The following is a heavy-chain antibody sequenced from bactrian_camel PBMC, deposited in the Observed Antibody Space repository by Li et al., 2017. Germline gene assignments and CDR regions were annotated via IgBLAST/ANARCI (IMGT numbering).Heavy chain of an antibody. Sequence: VQLVESGGGSVQAGGSLRLSCASSGFTSGRYCMGWFRLAPGKEREAVAIVSVISSSVTLVDYYVDSVKGRFSASRDNAKNTLSLQMNSLKPEDSGMYICAAGRRIGSMCRKENFGYWGQGTQVTVS. D-gene: IGHD1*01. CDR2: VSVISSSV. CDR1: GFTSGRYC. J-gene: IGHJ6*01. V-gene: IGHV3-2*01. CDR3: AAGRRIGSMCRKENFGY.